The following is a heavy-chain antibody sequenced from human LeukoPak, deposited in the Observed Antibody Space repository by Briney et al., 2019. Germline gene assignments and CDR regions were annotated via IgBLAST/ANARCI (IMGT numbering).Heavy chain of an antibody. V-gene: IGHV3-74*01. CDR3: ARNHWNYVYYGMDV. J-gene: IGHJ6*02. CDR2: INSDGRDT. CDR1: GFTFSSLW. D-gene: IGHD1-1*01. Sequence: GGSLRLSCVASGFTFSSLWMYRVRQAPGTGLVWVSSINSDGRDTRYADSVKGRFTISRDNAKNTVYLQMNSLRAEDTAVYYCARNHWNYVYYGMDVWGQGTTVTVSS.